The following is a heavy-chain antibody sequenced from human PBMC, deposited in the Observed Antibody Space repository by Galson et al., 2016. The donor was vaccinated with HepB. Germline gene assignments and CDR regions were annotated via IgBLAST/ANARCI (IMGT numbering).Heavy chain of an antibody. J-gene: IGHJ4*02. CDR1: GYRFTDSY. CDR2: ILPKSGAT. V-gene: IGHV1-2*02. Sequence: SVKVSCKASGYRFTDSYLHWIRQAPGRGLEWMGWILPKSGATHYAQSFQGRITVTADTAINTLYMQLDRLTSDDTAVYFCARDFNWGPDFWGQGTLVTVSS. CDR3: ARDFNWGPDF. D-gene: IGHD7-27*01.